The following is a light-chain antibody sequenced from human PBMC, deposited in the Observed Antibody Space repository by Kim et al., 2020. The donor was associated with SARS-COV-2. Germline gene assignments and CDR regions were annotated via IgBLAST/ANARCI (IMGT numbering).Light chain of an antibody. CDR1: QSVSNN. V-gene: IGKV3-15*01. CDR2: GAS. J-gene: IGKJ1*01. CDR3: KHYNAWPGT. Sequence: DIVMTQSPATLSVSPGERATLSCRASQSVSNNLAWYQQKPGQAPRLLIHGASTRATGIPARFSGSGSGTEFTLTISSLQSEDFAVYHCKHYNAWPGTFGQGTKVDIK.